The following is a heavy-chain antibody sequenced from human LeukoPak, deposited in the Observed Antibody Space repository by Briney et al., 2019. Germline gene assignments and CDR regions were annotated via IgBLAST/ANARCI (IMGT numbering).Heavy chain of an antibody. J-gene: IGHJ3*01. CDR2: IYQSGTT. V-gene: IGHV4-30-2*01. CDR3: ARVSYSSGYPDAFDV. Sequence: PSETLSLTCAVSGGSISSGGYSWGWIRQPPGKGLEWIGYIYQSGTTYYSPSLESRLTISLNRSRNQFSLKMTSVTAADTAVYYCARVSYSSGYPDAFDVWGQGTMVTVSS. CDR1: GGSISSGGYS. D-gene: IGHD3-22*01.